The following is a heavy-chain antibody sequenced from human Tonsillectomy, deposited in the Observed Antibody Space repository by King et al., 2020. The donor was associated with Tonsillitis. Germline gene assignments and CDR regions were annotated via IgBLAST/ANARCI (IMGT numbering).Heavy chain of an antibody. CDR1: GGSFSGYY. D-gene: IGHD4-17*01. J-gene: IGHJ6*02. Sequence: VQLQQWGAGLLKPSETLSLTCAVFGGSFSGYYWSWVRQPPGKGLEWIGEINDSGNTNYNPYLKSRVTLSVDSSKKELSLKLTSVTAADTAVYYCAITFGYGAYEYDYALDVWGQGTTVTVSS. V-gene: IGHV4-34*01. CDR2: INDSGNT. CDR3: AITFGYGAYEYDYALDV.